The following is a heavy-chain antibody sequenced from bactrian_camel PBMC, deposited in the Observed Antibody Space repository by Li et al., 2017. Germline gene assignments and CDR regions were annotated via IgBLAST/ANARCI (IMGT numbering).Heavy chain of an antibody. D-gene: IGHD2*01. CDR2: IDSDGST. V-gene: IGHV3S53*01. CDR1: AYITEQCG. CDR3: AARWYYQSKYNY. Sequence: HVQLVESGGGSVQAGGSLKLSCAGSAYITEQCGMGWFRQAPGKEREGVAAIDSDGSTSCADSVKGRFTISKDNAKNTLYLQMNSLKPEDTAMYYCAARWYYQSKYNYWGQGTQVTVS. J-gene: IGHJ4*01.